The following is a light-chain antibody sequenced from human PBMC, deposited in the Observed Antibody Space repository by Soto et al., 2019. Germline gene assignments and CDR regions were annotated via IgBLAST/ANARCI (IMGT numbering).Light chain of an antibody. Sequence: QSVLTQPPSVSGAPGQRVTISCTGSSSNIGAGYDVHWYQQLPGTAPKLLIYGNSNRPSGVPDRFSGSKSGTSASLAITGLQAEDDAYYYCQSYDSSLSGVVFGGGTKLTV. V-gene: IGLV1-40*01. J-gene: IGLJ2*01. CDR2: GNS. CDR1: SSNIGAGYD. CDR3: QSYDSSLSGVV.